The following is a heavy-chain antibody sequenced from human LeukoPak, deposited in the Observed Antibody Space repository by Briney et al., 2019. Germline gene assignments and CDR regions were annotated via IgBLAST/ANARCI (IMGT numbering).Heavy chain of an antibody. J-gene: IGHJ4*02. CDR1: GFTFGDYP. V-gene: IGHV3-49*04. CDR3: TRDRSHDY. CDR2: IRNKTYGGTT. D-gene: IGHD6-13*01. Sequence: GGSLRLSCTASGFTFGDYPITWVRQALGKGLEWVGFIRNKTYGGTTEYAASVKGRFTISRDDSKSIAYLQMNSLKTEDTAVYYCTRDRSHDYWGPGTLVTVSP.